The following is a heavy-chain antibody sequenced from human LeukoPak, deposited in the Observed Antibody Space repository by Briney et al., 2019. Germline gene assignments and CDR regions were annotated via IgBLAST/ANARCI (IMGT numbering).Heavy chain of an antibody. CDR1: GGSISSYY. V-gene: IGHV4-59*08. D-gene: IGHD3-3*02. CDR3: ARLAVRSYYYYGMDV. CDR2: IYYSGST. Sequence: SETLSLTCTVSGGSISSYYWSWIRQPPGKGLEWIGYIYYSGSTNYNPSLKSRVTISVDTSKDQFSLKLSSVTAADTAVYYCARLAVRSYYYYGMDVWGQGTTVTVSS. J-gene: IGHJ6*02.